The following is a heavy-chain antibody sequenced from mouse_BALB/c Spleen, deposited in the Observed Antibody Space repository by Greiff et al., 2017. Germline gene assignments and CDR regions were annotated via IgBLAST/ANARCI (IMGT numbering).Heavy chain of an antibody. D-gene: IGHD1-1*01. CDR2: ISYDGSN. CDR1: GYSITSGYY. J-gene: IGHJ1*01. Sequence: EVKLMESGPGLVKPSQSLSLTCSVTGYSITSGYYWNWIRQFPGNKLEWMGYISYDGSNNYNPSLKNRISITRDTSKNQFFLKLNSVTTEDTATYYCAREKLYYYGSSYDWYFDVWGAGTTVTVSS. V-gene: IGHV3-6*02. CDR3: AREKLYYYGSSYDWYFDV.